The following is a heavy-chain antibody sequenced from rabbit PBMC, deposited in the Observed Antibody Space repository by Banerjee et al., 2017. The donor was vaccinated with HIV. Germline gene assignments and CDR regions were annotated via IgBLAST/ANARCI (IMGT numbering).Heavy chain of an antibody. CDR2: INTDSGST. Sequence: QEQLVESGGGLVQPGGSLKLSCKASGFDFSSYWMSWVRQAPGKGLEWIAYINTDSGSTYYATWVNGRFTISKTSSTTVTLQMTSLTAADTATYFCARDPLGNAWDYNLWGPGTLVTVS. CDR1: GFDFSSYW. J-gene: IGHJ4*01. CDR3: ARDPLGNAWDYNL. V-gene: IGHV1S45*01. D-gene: IGHD4-2*01.